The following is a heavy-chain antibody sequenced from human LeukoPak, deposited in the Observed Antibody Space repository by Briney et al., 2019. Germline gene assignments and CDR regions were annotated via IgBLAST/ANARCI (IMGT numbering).Heavy chain of an antibody. Sequence: SETLSLTCTVSGGSISSGDYYWSWIRQPPGKGLEWIGYNYYSGSTYYNPSLKSRVTISEYTSKNQFSLKLSSVTAADTAVYFCARADFWSGLYYWGQGTLVTVSS. CDR1: GGSISSGDYY. D-gene: IGHD3-3*01. CDR3: ARADFWSGLYY. V-gene: IGHV4-30-4*01. CDR2: NYYSGST. J-gene: IGHJ4*02.